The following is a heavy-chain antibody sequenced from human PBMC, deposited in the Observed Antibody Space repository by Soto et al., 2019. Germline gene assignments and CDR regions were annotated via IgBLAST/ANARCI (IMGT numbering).Heavy chain of an antibody. J-gene: IGHJ6*02. V-gene: IGHV1-18*01. Sequence: ASVKVSCKASGYTFTSYFITWVRQAPGQRLEWMGWVSAYNGNANYAQTLYGRVTMTTDTSTSTAYMELRSLRFDDTAVYYCARQNYYYGMDVWGQGTTVTVSS. CDR2: VSAYNGNA. CDR1: GYTFTSYF. CDR3: ARQNYYYGMDV.